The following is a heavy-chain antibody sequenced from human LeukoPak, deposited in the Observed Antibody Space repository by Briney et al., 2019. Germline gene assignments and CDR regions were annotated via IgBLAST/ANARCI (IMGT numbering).Heavy chain of an antibody. CDR1: GFTYSSYA. CDR2: ISGSGGST. J-gene: IGHJ4*02. CDR3: VRPTQTYYFDY. V-gene: IGHV3-23*01. Sequence: GGSLRLSCAASGFTYSSYAMSWVRHAPGKGLEWVSAISGSGGSTYYADSVKGRFTISRDNSKNTLCLQMNSLRAEDTAVYYCVRPTQTYYFDYWGQGTLVTVSS.